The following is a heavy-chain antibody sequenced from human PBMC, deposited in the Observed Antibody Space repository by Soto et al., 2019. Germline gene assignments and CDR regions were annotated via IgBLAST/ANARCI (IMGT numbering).Heavy chain of an antibody. CDR1: NCVSYG. Sequence: NCVSYGGRRILQEKGKGLEWVAVISYDGSNKYYADAVKGRFTISRDNSKNTLYLQMNSLRAADTAVYYCAKERKSSGTSVMAFWGKGTTVTVSS. D-gene: IGHD6-19*01. CDR2: ISYDGSNK. CDR3: AKERKSSGTSVMAF. V-gene: IGHV3-30*18. J-gene: IGHJ6*04.